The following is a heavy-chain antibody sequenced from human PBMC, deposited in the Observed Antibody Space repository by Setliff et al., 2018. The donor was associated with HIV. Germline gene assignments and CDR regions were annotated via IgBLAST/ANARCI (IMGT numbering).Heavy chain of an antibody. Sequence: NPSETLSLTCTVSGGSISSYYWSWIRQPPGKGLEWIGYIYYSGSTNYNPSLKSRVTISVDTSKNQFSLKLSSVTAADTAVYYCARGYPGIAVAGLSYYYYYYMDVWGKGTTVTVS. CDR2: IYYSGST. V-gene: IGHV4-59*01. CDR3: ARGYPGIAVAGLSYYYYYYMDV. CDR1: GGSISSYY. J-gene: IGHJ6*03. D-gene: IGHD6-19*01.